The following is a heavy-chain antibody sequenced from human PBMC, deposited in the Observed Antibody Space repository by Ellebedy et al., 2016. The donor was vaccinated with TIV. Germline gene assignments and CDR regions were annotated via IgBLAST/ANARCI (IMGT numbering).Heavy chain of an antibody. Sequence: GESLKISCTASGFSFCDFWMTWVRQAPGKGLEWVANINHDANEKYYVDSVKGRFTISRDNAKNSLFLQMDSLKAEDTAMYHCARGVTVTDWGQGTLVTVSS. J-gene: IGHJ4*02. CDR1: GFSFCDFW. V-gene: IGHV3-7*01. CDR3: ARGVTVTD. CDR2: INHDANEK. D-gene: IGHD4-17*01.